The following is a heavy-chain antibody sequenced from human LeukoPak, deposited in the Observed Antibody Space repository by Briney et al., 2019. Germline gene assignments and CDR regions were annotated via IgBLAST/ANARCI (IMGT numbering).Heavy chain of an antibody. CDR2: IYWEDDK. CDR1: GFSLITSGVG. D-gene: IGHD3-10*01. CDR3: AHRGPQWFGENWYFDL. V-gene: IGHV2-5*02. J-gene: IGHJ2*01. Sequence: SGPTLVNPTQTLTLTCTFSGFSLITSGVGVGWIRQPPGKALEGLALIYWEDDKRYSPSLKSRLTITKDTSKKQVVLTMTNMDPVDTATYYCAHRGPQWFGENWYFDLWGRGTLVTVSS.